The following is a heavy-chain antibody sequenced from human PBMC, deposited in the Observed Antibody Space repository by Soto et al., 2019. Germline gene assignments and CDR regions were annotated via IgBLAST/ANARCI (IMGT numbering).Heavy chain of an antibody. V-gene: IGHV4-39*01. CDR3: VRFWPPPDYNMLTIYTDAFDY. Sequence: SETLCLTCSVSGGSITIDSYFWGWIRQSPEKGLEWIASISYSGNTYYNPTLKSRVSISVDTSKSHFSLRLSSVTAADAAVYYCVRFWPPPDYNMLTIYTDAFDYWGQGTLVTVSS. J-gene: IGHJ4*02. CDR2: ISYSGNT. D-gene: IGHD3-9*01. CDR1: GGSITIDSYF.